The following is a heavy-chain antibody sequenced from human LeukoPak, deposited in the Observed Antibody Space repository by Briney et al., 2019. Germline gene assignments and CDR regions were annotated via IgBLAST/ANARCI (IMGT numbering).Heavy chain of an antibody. Sequence: SETLSLTCAVSGGSIGSRNWWSWVRQPPGKGLQWIGEIYQSGSSIYNPSLRSRVTMSVDKSKDQLSLKLSSVTAADTAVYYCARGIGAADFRGQGILVTVSS. CDR3: ARGIGAADF. CDR2: IYQSGSS. J-gene: IGHJ4*02. CDR1: GGSIGSRNW. D-gene: IGHD3-16*01. V-gene: IGHV4-4*02.